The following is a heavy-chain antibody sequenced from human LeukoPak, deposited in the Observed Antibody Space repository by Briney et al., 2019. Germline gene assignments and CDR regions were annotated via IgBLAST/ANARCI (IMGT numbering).Heavy chain of an antibody. D-gene: IGHD2-2*01. J-gene: IGHJ4*02. CDR2: IKSKTDGGAT. CDR3: TSYRLLSDFDY. V-gene: IGHV3-15*01. CDR1: GFTFSGSA. Sequence: GGSLRLSCAASGFTFSGSAMHWVRQAPGKGLDWVGRIKSKTDGGATDYAAPVKGRFTISRDDSKNRLYLQMNSLKTEDTAVYYCTSYRLLSDFDYWGQGTLVTVSS.